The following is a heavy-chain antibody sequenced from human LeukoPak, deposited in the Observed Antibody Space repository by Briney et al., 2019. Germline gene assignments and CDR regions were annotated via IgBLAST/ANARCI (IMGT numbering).Heavy chain of an antibody. V-gene: IGHV3-48*01. CDR2: ISSTGGTI. CDR1: GFIFSSNS. J-gene: IGHJ6*03. CDR3: ARDAEYFDFWSGYLNYYMDV. Sequence: GGSLRLSCAASGFIFSSNSMNWVRQAPGKGLEWVSYISSTGGTIYYADSMKGRFTISRDNAKNSLYLQMNSLRAEDTAVYYCARDAEYFDFWSGYLNYYMDVWGKGTTVTVSS. D-gene: IGHD3-3*01.